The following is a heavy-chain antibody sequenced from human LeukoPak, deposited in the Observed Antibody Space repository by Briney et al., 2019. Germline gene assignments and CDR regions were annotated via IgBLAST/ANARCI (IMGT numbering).Heavy chain of an antibody. CDR1: GGSFSGYY. CDR3: ARAHYGGNEHFQL. D-gene: IGHD4-23*01. V-gene: IGHV4-34*01. CDR2: INHSGST. Sequence: SETLSLTCAVYGGSFSGYYWSWIRQPPGKGLEWIGEINHSGSTNYNPSLKSRVTISVDTSKNQFSLNLSSVTAADTAVYYCARAHYGGNEHFQLWGQGTLVTVSS. J-gene: IGHJ1*01.